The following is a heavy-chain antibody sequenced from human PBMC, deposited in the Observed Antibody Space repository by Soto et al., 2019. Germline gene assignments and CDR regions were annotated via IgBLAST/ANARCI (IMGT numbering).Heavy chain of an antibody. V-gene: IGHV3-23*01. D-gene: IGHD3-3*01. CDR2: ISRAGDSA. J-gene: IGHJ3*01. CDR3: AKTRGLPRFGTLIHALDL. CDR1: GFTFSDHA. Sequence: GGSLRLSCAASGFTFSDHAMSWVRQAPGEGLEWVSTISRAGDSAYFAVSVKGRFTISRDNSKNTLHLQMNSLRVGDTAVYFCAKTRGLPRFGTLIHALDLWGQGTMVTVSS.